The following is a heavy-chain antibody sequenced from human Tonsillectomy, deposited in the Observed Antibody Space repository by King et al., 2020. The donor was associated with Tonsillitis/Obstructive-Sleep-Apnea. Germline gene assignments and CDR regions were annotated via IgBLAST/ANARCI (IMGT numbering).Heavy chain of an antibody. V-gene: IGHV4-59*01. CDR3: ARLYSSSGYFDY. Sequence: QLQESGPGLVKPSETLSLTCTVSGGSISSYYWSWIRQPPGKGLEWIGYIYYRGSTNSNPSLKSRVTISVDTSKNQFSLKLSSVTAADTAVYYCARLYSSSGYFDYWGQGTLVTVSS. J-gene: IGHJ4*02. CDR1: GGSISSYY. D-gene: IGHD6-13*01. CDR2: IYYRGST.